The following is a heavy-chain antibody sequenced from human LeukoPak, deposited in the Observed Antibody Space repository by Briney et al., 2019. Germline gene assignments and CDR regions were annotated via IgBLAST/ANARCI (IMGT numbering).Heavy chain of an antibody. Sequence: SETLSLTCAVHGGSFSGYYWTWIRQPPGKGLEWIGEINHSGTTNYNPSLKSRVTISVDTSKNQFSLKLTSVTAADTAVYYCARQEAGYDAFDIWGQGTMVTVSS. D-gene: IGHD5-12*01. CDR1: GGSFSGYY. V-gene: IGHV4-34*01. CDR3: ARQEAGYDAFDI. CDR2: INHSGTT. J-gene: IGHJ3*02.